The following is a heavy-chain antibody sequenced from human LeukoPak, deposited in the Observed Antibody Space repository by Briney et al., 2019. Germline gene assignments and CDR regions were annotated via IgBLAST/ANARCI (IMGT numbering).Heavy chain of an antibody. V-gene: IGHV1-69*13. CDR2: IIPIFGTA. D-gene: IGHD3-3*01. Sequence: GASVKFSCKASGGTFSGYAISWVRQAPGQGLEWMGGIIPIFGTANYAQKFQGRVTITADESTSTAYMELSSLRSEDTAVYYCARGGFWSGYEYYYGMDVWGQGTTVTVS. CDR3: ARGGFWSGYEYYYGMDV. CDR1: GGTFSGYA. J-gene: IGHJ6*02.